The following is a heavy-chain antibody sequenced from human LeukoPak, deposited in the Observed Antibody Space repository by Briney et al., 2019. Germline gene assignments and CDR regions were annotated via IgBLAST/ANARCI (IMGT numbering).Heavy chain of an antibody. CDR3: AKTAYYYGSGSPLLDY. CDR2: IGGVAVST. D-gene: IGHD3-10*01. Sequence: GGSLRLSCVTSGFTFNIHAMSWVRQAPGKGLEWVSTIGGVAVSTDYADSVKGRFTISRDNFKNTLYLQMNSLRAEDTAVYYCAKTAYYYGSGSPLLDYWGQGTLVTVSS. CDR1: GFTFNIHA. V-gene: IGHV3-23*01. J-gene: IGHJ4*02.